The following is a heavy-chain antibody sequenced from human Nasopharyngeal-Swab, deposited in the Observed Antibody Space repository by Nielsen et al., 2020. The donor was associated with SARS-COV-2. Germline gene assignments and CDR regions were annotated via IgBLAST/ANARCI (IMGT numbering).Heavy chain of an antibody. V-gene: IGHV4-34*01. J-gene: IGHJ4*02. Sequence: SETLSLTCSVYGGSFSGYYWIWIRQPPGKGLAWIGEINHSGSTNYNPSLKIRVTISVDTSKNQFSLKLSSVTAADTAVYYCARSTYYDFWSGYYGYWGQGTLVTVSS. D-gene: IGHD3-3*01. CDR1: GGSFSGYY. CDR3: ARSTYYDFWSGYYGY. CDR2: INHSGST.